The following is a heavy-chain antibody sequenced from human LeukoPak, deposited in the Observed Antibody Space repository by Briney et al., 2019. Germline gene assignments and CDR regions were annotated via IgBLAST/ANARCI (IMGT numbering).Heavy chain of an antibody. CDR2: VYPSGAT. CDR1: GGSISGSTDH. Sequence: PSETLSLTCTVSGGSISGSTDHWVWIRQPPGKGLDWIGIVYPSGATYYNPSLKSRVTISVDTSKNQFSLRLSSVTATDTAVYFCARQNSSGLDSWGQGTVVTVS. CDR3: ARQNSSGLDS. D-gene: IGHD3-22*01. V-gene: IGHV4-39*01. J-gene: IGHJ4*02.